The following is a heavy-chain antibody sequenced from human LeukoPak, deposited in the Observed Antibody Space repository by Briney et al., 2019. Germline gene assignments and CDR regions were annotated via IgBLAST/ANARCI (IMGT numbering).Heavy chain of an antibody. CDR1: GFTFSSYA. CDR3: AKTPGYDFWSGNNWFDP. V-gene: IGHV3-9*01. J-gene: IGHJ5*02. CDR2: ISWNSGSI. Sequence: GGSLRLSCAASGFTFSSYAMHWVRHAPGKGLEWVSGISWNSGSIGYADSVKGRFTISRDNAKNSLYLQMNSLRAEDTALYYCAKTPGYDFWSGNNWFDPWGQGTLVTVSS. D-gene: IGHD3-3*01.